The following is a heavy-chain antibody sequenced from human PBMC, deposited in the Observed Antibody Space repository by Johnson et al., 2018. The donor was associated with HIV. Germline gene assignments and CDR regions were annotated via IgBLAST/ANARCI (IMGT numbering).Heavy chain of an antibody. J-gene: IGHJ3*02. CDR3: ATDVPSAPYYNAFDI. D-gene: IGHD1-26*01. V-gene: IGHV3-30*02. Sequence: QVQLVESGGGVVQPGGSLRLSCAASGFTLSNYGMHWVRQAPGKGLEWVAFIRYDGGNKYYSDSVKGRFTISRDDSKNTLYLQMNSLKTEDTAVYYCATDVPSAPYYNAFDIWGQGTMVTVSS. CDR2: IRYDGGNK. CDR1: GFTLSNYG.